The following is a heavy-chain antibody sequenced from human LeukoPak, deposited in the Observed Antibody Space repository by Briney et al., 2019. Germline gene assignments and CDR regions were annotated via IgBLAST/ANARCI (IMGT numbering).Heavy chain of an antibody. Sequence: ASVKVSCKASGHTFTSYGISWVRQAPGQGLEWMGWISAYNGNTNYAQKLQGRVTMTTDTSTSTAYMELRSLRSDDTAVYYCAREDIVVVPAGMGGGGGGYWGQGTLVTVSS. CDR1: GHTFTSYG. J-gene: IGHJ4*02. CDR2: ISAYNGNT. V-gene: IGHV1-18*01. D-gene: IGHD2-2*01. CDR3: AREDIVVVPAGMGGGGGGY.